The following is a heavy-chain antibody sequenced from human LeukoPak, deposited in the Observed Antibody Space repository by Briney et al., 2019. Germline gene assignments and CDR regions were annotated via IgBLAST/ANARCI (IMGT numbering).Heavy chain of an antibody. J-gene: IGHJ4*02. CDR1: GFTFSIYS. D-gene: IGHD6-13*01. V-gene: IGHV3-21*01. Sequence: PGGSLRLSCAASGFTFSIYSMNWVRQAPGKGLEWVSSISSSSSYIYYADSVKGRFTISRDNDKNTLYLQMNSLRAEDTAVYYCARETTSWYRTGGFDYWGQGTLVTVSS. CDR3: ARETTSWYRTGGFDY. CDR2: ISSSSSYI.